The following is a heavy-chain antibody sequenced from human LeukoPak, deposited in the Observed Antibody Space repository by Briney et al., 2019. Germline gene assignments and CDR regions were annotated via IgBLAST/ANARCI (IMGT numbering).Heavy chain of an antibody. J-gene: IGHJ4*02. V-gene: IGHV3-23*01. D-gene: IGHD3-3*01. CDR3: AKVSSDFWGSSSDH. Sequence: GGSLTLSCATSGFTFTTYWMNWVRQAPGKGLEWVSVISGSGPTTYYADSVKGRFTISRDNSKNTLFLLMNGLRAEDTAVYYCAKVSSDFWGSSSDHWGQGTPVTVSS. CDR2: ISGSGPTT. CDR1: GFTFTTYW.